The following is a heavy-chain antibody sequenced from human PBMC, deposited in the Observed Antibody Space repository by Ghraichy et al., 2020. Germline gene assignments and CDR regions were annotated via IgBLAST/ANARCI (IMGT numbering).Heavy chain of an antibody. V-gene: IGHV1-69*13. Sequence: SVKVSCKASGGTFSSYAISWVRQAPGQGLEWMGGIIPIFGTANYAQKFQGRVTITADESTSTAYMELSSLRSEDTAVYYCASGVRYYGSGRPPGMDVWGQGTTVTVSS. CDR1: GGTFSSYA. CDR2: IIPIFGTA. J-gene: IGHJ6*02. D-gene: IGHD3-10*01. CDR3: ASGVRYYGSGRPPGMDV.